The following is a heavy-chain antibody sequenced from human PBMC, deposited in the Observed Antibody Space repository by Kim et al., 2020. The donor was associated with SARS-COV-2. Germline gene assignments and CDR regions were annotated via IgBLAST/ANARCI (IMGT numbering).Heavy chain of an antibody. CDR2: TTNNADYS. CDR3: AKIRSSYYIYYGMDV. J-gene: IGHJ6*02. V-gene: IGHV3-23*01. Sequence: GGSLRLSCAASGFTFGVYAMIWVRQAPGKGLEWVSGTTNNADYSYYADSVQGRFTISRDNSKNTLYLQMDSLRVEDTAVYYCAKIRSSYYIYYGMDVWGQGTTVTVSS. D-gene: IGHD3-22*01. CDR1: GFTFGVYA.